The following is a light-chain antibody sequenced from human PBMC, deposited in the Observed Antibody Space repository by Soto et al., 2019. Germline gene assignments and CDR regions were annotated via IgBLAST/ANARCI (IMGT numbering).Light chain of an antibody. CDR2: DAS. CDR1: ETVSSY. CDR3: LHRMNWPLT. V-gene: IGKV3-11*01. Sequence: EVVMTHSPATLSVSPGERATLSCRASETVSSYLLWYQQKPGQDPRLLIYDASERATGIPARFSGSGSETDFTLTISSLEPEDFGVYYCLHRMNWPLTFGQGTRLEIK. J-gene: IGKJ5*01.